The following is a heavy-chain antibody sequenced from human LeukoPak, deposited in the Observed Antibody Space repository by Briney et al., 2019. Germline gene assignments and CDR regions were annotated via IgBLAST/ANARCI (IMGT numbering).Heavy chain of an antibody. J-gene: IGHJ6*02. CDR3: AKEALSYGDPDYYGMDV. CDR1: GFTFSSYS. V-gene: IGHV3-21*01. Sequence: GGSLRLSCAASGFTFSSYSMNWVRQAPGKGLEWVSSISSSSSYIYYADSVKGRLTISRDNSKNTLYLQMNSLRAEDTAVYFCAKEALSYGDPDYYGMDVWGQGTTVTVSS. D-gene: IGHD4-17*01. CDR2: ISSSSSYI.